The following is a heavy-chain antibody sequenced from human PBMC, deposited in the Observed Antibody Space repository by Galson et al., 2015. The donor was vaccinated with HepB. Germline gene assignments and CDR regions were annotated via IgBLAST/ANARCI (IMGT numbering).Heavy chain of an antibody. J-gene: IGHJ4*02. V-gene: IGHV3-30*04. CDR1: GFTFSSYA. Sequence: SLRLSCAASGFTFSSYAMHWVRQAPGKGLEWVAVISYDGSNKYYADSVKGRFTISRDNSKNTLYLQMNSLRAEDTAVYYCAREPVSYGGKPALTGGFDYWGQGTLVTVSS. D-gene: IGHD4-23*01. CDR2: ISYDGSNK. CDR3: AREPVSYGGKPALTGGFDY.